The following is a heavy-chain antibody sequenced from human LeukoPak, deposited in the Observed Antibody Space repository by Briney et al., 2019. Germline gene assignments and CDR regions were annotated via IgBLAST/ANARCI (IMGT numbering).Heavy chain of an antibody. J-gene: IGHJ3*02. D-gene: IGHD5-12*01. V-gene: IGHV1-18*01. Sequence: GASVKVSCKASGYTFISYGISWVRQAPGQGLEWMGWISAYNGNTNYAQKLQGRVTMTTDTSTSTAYMELRSLRSDDTAVYYCAREWYSGYSTPLDAFDIWGQGTMVTVSS. CDR1: GYTFISYG. CDR3: AREWYSGYSTPLDAFDI. CDR2: ISAYNGNT.